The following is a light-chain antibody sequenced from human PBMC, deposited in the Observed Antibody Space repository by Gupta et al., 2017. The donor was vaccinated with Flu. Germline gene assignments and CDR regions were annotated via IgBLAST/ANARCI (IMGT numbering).Light chain of an antibody. V-gene: IGKV1-5*03. CDR3: QQDNNYPIT. CDR2: KAS. J-gene: IGKJ4*01. CDR1: QSINDW. Sequence: DIQMTQSPSTLSASVGDRVTITCRASQSINDWLAWYQQKPGKAPKLLINKASILESGVSSRFSGTGSGTEFSLTIGSLQPDDFATYDCQQDNNYPITFGGGTKLEIK.